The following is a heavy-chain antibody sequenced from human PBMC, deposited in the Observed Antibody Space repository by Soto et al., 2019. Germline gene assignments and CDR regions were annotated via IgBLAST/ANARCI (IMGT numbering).Heavy chain of an antibody. V-gene: IGHV4-30-2*01. CDR2: IYHSGST. CDR1: GGSISSGGSS. J-gene: IGHJ4*02. CDR3: ARVGDSSGPVALGY. D-gene: IGHD6-19*01. Sequence: QLQLQESGSGLVKPSQTLSLTCAVSGGSISSGGSSWSWIRQPPGKGLEWIGYIYHSGSTYYNPYLKSRVTISVDRSKNQFSLKLSSVTAADTAVYYCARVGDSSGPVALGYWGQGTLVTVSS.